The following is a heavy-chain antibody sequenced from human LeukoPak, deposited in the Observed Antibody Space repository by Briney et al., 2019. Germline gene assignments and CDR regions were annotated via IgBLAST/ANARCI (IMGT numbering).Heavy chain of an antibody. Sequence: ASVKVSCKASGYTFTGYYIHWVRQAPGHGLEWMGWINPKTLGTNYAQKFRGRVTMTRDTSITTVYMELSSLRSDDTAAYYCARDSLSDDSSGYYDFWGQGALVTVST. J-gene: IGHJ4*02. CDR1: GYTFTGYY. CDR2: INPKTLGT. CDR3: ARDSLSDDSSGYYDF. D-gene: IGHD3-22*01. V-gene: IGHV1-2*02.